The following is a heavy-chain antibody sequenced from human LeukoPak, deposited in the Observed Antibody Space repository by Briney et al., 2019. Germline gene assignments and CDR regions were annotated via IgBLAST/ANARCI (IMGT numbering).Heavy chain of an antibody. D-gene: IGHD3-22*01. Sequence: GGSLRLSCAASGLTFSDYNMNWVRQAPGKGLEWVSSITSRSSYIYYADSEKGRFTISRDNAKNSLFLQMNNLRVEDTAVYYCARSGESSSYLPYDYWGQGTLVTVSS. J-gene: IGHJ4*02. CDR1: GLTFSDYN. CDR2: ITSRSSYI. CDR3: ARSGESSSYLPYDY. V-gene: IGHV3-21*01.